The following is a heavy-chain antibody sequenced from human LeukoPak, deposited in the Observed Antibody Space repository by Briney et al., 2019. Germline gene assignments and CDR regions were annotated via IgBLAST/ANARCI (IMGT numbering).Heavy chain of an antibody. J-gene: IGHJ1*01. V-gene: IGHV3-23*01. D-gene: IGHD2-2*03. CDR2: IKSSGDRT. CDR3: ANVVMAAAGYEYFQY. CDR1: GFISSSHA. Sequence: PGRCLRLSCAASGFISSSHAMTWVRQAPGKGLEWVSAIKSSGDRTFYADSVKGRFTISRDNSKNTLYLQMNSLTVNDTAVYYCANVVMAAAGYEYFQYWGQGTLVTVSS.